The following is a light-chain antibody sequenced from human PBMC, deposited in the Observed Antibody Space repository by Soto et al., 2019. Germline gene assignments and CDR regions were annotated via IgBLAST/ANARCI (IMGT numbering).Light chain of an antibody. CDR1: ETLGRNY. Sequence: ETLLTQSPGTLSLSPGERVTLSCRATETLGRNYLAWYQQKPGQAPRLLIHFIYIRAAGIPDRFSGSASGTDFTLAISRLEPEDFAMYYCQQYDNFPQTFGRGTRVEIK. J-gene: IGKJ1*01. V-gene: IGKV3-20*01. CDR2: FIY. CDR3: QQYDNFPQT.